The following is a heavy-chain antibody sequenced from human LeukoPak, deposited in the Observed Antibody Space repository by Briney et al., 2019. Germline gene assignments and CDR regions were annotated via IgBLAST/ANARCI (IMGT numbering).Heavy chain of an antibody. V-gene: IGHV1-2*02. CDR2: INPNSGGT. D-gene: IGHD6-19*01. CDR1: GYTFTGYY. J-gene: IGHJ4*02. CDR3: ARGAQWLENLDY. Sequence: ASVKVSCKASGYTFTGYYMHWVRQAPGQGLEWMGWINPNSGGTNYAQKFQGRVTMTRDTSISTAYMELSRLRSDNTAVYYCARGAQWLENLDYWGQGTLVTVSS.